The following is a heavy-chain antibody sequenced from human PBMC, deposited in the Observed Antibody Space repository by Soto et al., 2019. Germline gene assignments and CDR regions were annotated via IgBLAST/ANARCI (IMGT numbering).Heavy chain of an antibody. CDR2: ISSSGSTI. D-gene: IGHD6-19*01. V-gene: IGHV3-48*03. J-gene: IGHJ6*02. Sequence: PGGSLRLSCAASGFTFSSYEMNWVRQAPGQGLEWVSYISSSGSTIYYADSVKGRFTISRDNAKNSLYLQMNSLRAEDTAVYYCARVHRYSSGWYAGYYGMDVWGQGTTVTVSS. CDR1: GFTFSSYE. CDR3: ARVHRYSSGWYAGYYGMDV.